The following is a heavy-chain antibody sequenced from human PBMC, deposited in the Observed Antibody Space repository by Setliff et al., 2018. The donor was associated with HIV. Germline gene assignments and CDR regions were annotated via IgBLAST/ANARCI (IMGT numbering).Heavy chain of an antibody. CDR2: INPNSGGT. CDR1: GYTFTGYY. V-gene: IGHV1-2*06. Sequence: ASVKVSCKASGYTFTGYYMHWVRQAPGQGLEWMGRINPNSGGTNYARKFQGRVTMTRDTSITTAYMELSRLSSDDTAVYYCARGTRVGANDAFDTWGQGTMVTVSS. D-gene: IGHD1-26*01. J-gene: IGHJ3*02. CDR3: ARGTRVGANDAFDT.